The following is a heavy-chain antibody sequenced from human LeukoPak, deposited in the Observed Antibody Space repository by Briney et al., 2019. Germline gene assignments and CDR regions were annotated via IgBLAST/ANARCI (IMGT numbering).Heavy chain of an antibody. J-gene: IGHJ4*02. CDR2: IYYSGST. CDR1: GGSISSYY. V-gene: IGHV4-59*08. Sequence: SETLSLTCTVSGGSISSYYWSWIRQPPGKGLEWIGYIYYSGSTNYNPSLKSRVTISVDTSKNQFSLKLSSVTAADTAVYYCASAGSGSYSGNFDYWGQGTLVTVSS. D-gene: IGHD1-26*01. CDR3: ASAGSGSYSGNFDY.